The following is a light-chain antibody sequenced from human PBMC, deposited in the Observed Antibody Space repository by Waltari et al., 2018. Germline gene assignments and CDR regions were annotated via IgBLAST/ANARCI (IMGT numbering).Light chain of an antibody. Sequence: DIQMTECPTSVSASVGDRVTITCRAGQGISIWLALDQQKPGKAPKLQIYAASSLQSGVTSTFSGSGSGTDFTLTVSSLQPEDFAAYYCQQANSFPITFGQGTRLAIK. CDR1: QGISIW. V-gene: IGKV1-12*01. J-gene: IGKJ5*01. CDR2: AAS. CDR3: QQANSFPIT.